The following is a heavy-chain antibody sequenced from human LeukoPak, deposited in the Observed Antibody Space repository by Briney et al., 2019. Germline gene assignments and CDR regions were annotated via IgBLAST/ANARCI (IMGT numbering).Heavy chain of an antibody. V-gene: IGHV1-18*01. CDR2: ISGYNGDT. D-gene: IGHD4-23*01. CDR3: ARGTSNYGGVLDV. CDR1: GYTFSKYG. Sequence: ASVKVPCKASGYTFSKYGISWVRQTPGQGLELIGWISGYNGDTNYAQKFQGRVTMTTDTSTSTANMELRSLRSDDTAVYYCARGTSNYGGVLDVWGQGTTVTV. J-gene: IGHJ6*02.